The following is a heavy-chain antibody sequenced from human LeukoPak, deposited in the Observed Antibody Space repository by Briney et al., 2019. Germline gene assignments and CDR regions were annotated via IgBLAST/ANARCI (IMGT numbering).Heavy chain of an antibody. CDR3: ARYCSDTSCYWVGAYDY. D-gene: IGHD2-2*01. J-gene: IGHJ4*02. CDR1: GFTFSSYA. CDR2: IRSNGGST. Sequence: GGSLRLSCAASGFTFSSYAMHWVRQAPGKGLEYVSAIRSNGGSTYYANSVKGRFNISRDNSKNTLYLQMGSLRAEDMAVYYCARYCSDTSCYWVGAYDYWGQGTLVTVSS. V-gene: IGHV3-64*01.